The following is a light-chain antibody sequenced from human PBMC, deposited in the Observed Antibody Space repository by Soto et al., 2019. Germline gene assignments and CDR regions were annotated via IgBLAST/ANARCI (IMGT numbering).Light chain of an antibody. CDR3: LQYGSSVWT. CDR1: QRLSSNY. Sequence: MGLTQSPGTLSLSPGERATLSCRASQRLSSNYLAWFQQKPGQAPRLLIYGASSRATGIPDGFSGSGSGTDFTLTIPRLEPEDFAVYYCLQYGSSVWTFGQGTKVDIK. CDR2: GAS. J-gene: IGKJ1*01. V-gene: IGKV3-20*01.